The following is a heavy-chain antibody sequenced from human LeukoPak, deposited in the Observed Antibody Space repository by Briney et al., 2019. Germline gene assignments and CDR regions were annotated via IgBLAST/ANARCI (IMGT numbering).Heavy chain of an antibody. CDR2: MSSGGST. Sequence: SETLSLTCTVSGASISSSYCTWIRQSAGEGLEWIGRMSSGGSTTYNPSFKGRVTMSLDTSKRQFSLNLSPVTAADTAVYYCARDQTYYVSSGYYYVTYLQHWGQGILVTVSS. CDR1: GASISSSY. J-gene: IGHJ1*01. CDR3: ARDQTYYVSSGYYYVTYLQH. V-gene: IGHV4-4*07. D-gene: IGHD3-22*01.